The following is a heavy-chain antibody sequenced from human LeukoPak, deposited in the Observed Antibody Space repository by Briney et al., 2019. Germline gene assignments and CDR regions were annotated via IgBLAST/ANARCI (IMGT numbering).Heavy chain of an antibody. CDR2: IYYSGST. J-gene: IGHJ3*02. CDR1: GGSISSSSYY. Sequence: SETLSLTCTVSGGSISSSSYYWGWIRQPPGKGLEWIGSIYYSGSTYYNPSLKSRVTISVDTSKNQFSLKLSSVTAADTAVYYCAREVAAAGPPWVDIWGQGTMVTVSS. V-gene: IGHV4-39*07. CDR3: AREVAAAGPPWVDI. D-gene: IGHD2-2*01.